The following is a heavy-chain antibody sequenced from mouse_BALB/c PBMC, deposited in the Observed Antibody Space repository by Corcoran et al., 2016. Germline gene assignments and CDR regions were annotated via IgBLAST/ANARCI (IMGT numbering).Heavy chain of an antibody. CDR1: GYTFTDYY. CDR2: IYPGSGNT. D-gene: IGHD2-4*01. CDR3: APMITTFAY. Sequence: QIQLQQSGPELVKPGASVQISCKASGYTFTDYYINWVKQKPGQGLEWSGWIYPGSGNTKYNEKFKGKATLAVDTSSSTAYMQLSSLTSEDTAVYFCAPMITTFAYWGQGTLVTVSA. J-gene: IGHJ3*01. V-gene: IGHV1-84*02.